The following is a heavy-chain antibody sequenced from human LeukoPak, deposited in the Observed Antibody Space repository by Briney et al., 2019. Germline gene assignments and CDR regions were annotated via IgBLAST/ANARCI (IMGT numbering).Heavy chain of an antibody. J-gene: IGHJ4*02. D-gene: IGHD5-12*01. CDR1: GYNFTTYW. CDR3: ARQRRYEKAFDY. V-gene: IGHV5-51*07. CDR2: IYPGDSDT. Sequence: GESLEISCKTSGYNFTTYWIGWVHQMPGKGLEWMGIIYPGDSDTRYSPSFQGQVTISADKSISTAYLQWSSLKASDTAMYYCARQRRYEKAFDYWGQGTLVTVSS.